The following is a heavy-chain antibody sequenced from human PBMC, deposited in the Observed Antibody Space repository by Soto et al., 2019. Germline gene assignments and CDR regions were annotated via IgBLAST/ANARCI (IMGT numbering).Heavy chain of an antibody. CDR2: ISGSGGST. V-gene: IGHV3-23*01. CDR3: ARYYGDSADYFDY. J-gene: IGHJ4*02. Sequence: VQLLESGGGLVQPGESLRLSCAASRFSFTNYAMSWVRQAPGKGLDWVSAISGSGGSTYYADSVKGRFTISRDNSKNTLYLQMNSLRAEDTAVYYCARYYGDSADYFDYWGQGTLVTVSS. CDR1: RFSFTNYA. D-gene: IGHD4-17*01.